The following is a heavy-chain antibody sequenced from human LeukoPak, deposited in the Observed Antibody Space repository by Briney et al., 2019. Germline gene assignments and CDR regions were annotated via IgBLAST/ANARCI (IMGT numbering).Heavy chain of an antibody. CDR2: INHSGST. V-gene: IGHV4-34*01. D-gene: IGHD1-14*01. J-gene: IGHJ6*02. CDR3: ARGYRTLVRYYYGMDV. Sequence: PSETLSLTCAVYGGSFSGYYWSWIRQPPGKGLEWIGEINHSGSTNYNPSLKSRVTISVDTSKSQFSLKLSSVTAADTAVYYCARGYRTLVRYYYGMDVWRQGTTVTVSS. CDR1: GGSFSGYY.